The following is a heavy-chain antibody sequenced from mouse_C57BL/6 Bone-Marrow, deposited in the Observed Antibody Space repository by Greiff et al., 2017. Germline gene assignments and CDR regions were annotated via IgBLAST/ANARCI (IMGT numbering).Heavy chain of an antibody. Sequence: VQLQQSGAELVRPGTSVKVSCKASGYAFTNYLLEWVKQRPGQGLEWIGVINPGSGGTNYNEKFKGKATLTADKSSSTAYMQLSSLTSEDSAVYFCARLKGYGSRYYAMDYWGQGTSVTVSS. D-gene: IGHD1-1*01. J-gene: IGHJ4*01. CDR2: INPGSGGT. V-gene: IGHV1-54*01. CDR1: GYAFTNYL. CDR3: ARLKGYGSRYYAMDY.